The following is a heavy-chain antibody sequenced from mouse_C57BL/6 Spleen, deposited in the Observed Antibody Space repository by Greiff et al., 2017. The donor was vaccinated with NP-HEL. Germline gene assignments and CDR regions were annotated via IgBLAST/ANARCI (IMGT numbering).Heavy chain of an antibody. J-gene: IGHJ2*01. CDR2: IWSGGST. D-gene: IGHD2-1*01. V-gene: IGHV2-2*01. CDR3: ARSHYGNYVGFFDY. Sequence: QVQLKQSGPGLVQPSQSLSITCTVSGFSLTSYGVHWVRQSPGKGLEWLGVIWSGGSTDYNAAFISRLSISKDNSKSQVFFKMNSRQADDTAIYYCARSHYGNYVGFFDYWGQGTTLTVSS. CDR1: GFSLTSYG.